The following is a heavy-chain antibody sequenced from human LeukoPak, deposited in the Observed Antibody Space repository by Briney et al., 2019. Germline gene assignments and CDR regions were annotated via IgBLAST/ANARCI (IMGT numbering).Heavy chain of an antibody. Sequence: SETLSLTCALSVYSISSGYYWGWIRQPPGKGLEWIGSIYHSGSTYYNPFLKNRVTISVDTSKNQFSLKLSSVTAADTAVYYCARCSSSSVRLIDYWGQGTLVTVA. CDR2: IYHSGST. V-gene: IGHV4-38-2*01. D-gene: IGHD6-6*01. CDR1: VYSISSGYY. CDR3: ARCSSSSVRLIDY. J-gene: IGHJ4*02.